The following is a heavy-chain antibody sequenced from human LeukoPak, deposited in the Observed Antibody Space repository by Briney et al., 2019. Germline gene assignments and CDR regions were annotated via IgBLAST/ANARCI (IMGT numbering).Heavy chain of an antibody. J-gene: IGHJ4*02. CDR2: IIPIFGTA. CDR1: GGTFSSYA. CDR3: ARDPYYYDSSGYPPFDY. V-gene: IGHV1-69*05. Sequence: SVKVSCKASGGTFSSYAISWVRQAPGQGLEWMGGIIPIFGTANYAQKFQGRVTITRDTSASTAYMELSSLRSEDTAVYYCARDPYYYDSSGYPPFDYWGQGTLVTVSS. D-gene: IGHD3-22*01.